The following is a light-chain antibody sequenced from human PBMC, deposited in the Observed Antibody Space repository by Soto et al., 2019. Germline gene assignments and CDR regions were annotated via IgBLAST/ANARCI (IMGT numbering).Light chain of an antibody. Sequence: DIQMTQSPTSLSASVGDRVTITCRASQSIISYLNWYQQKPGKAPKLLIYAASSLQSGVPSRFSGSRSGTDFTLTISSLQPEDFATYYCQQCYSTPRSLYTFGQGTKLAIK. CDR2: AAS. CDR3: QQCYSTPRSLYT. V-gene: IGKV1-39*01. CDR1: QSIISY. J-gene: IGKJ2*01.